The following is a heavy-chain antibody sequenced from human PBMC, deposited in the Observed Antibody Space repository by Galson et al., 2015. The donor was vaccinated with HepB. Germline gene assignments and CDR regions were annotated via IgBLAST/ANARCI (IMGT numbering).Heavy chain of an antibody. CDR1: GFTFSDYY. Sequence: SLRLSCAASGFTFSDYYMSWIRQAPGKGLEWVSYIRSSGSTIYYADSVKGRFTISRDNAKNSLYLQMNSLRAKDTAVYYCARDRRYSYGFPTRGYMDVWGKGTTVTVSS. J-gene: IGHJ6*03. CDR2: IRSSGSTI. D-gene: IGHD5-18*01. V-gene: IGHV3-11*01. CDR3: ARDRRYSYGFPTRGYMDV.